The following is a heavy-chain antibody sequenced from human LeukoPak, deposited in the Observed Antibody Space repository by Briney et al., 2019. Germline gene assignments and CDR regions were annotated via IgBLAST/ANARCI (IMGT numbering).Heavy chain of an antibody. CDR2: MSSGGGYT. CDR3: AKLATRCKVASYIDS. J-gene: IGHJ4*02. Sequence: GGSLRLSCAASGFTFSSYAMNWVRQAPGKGLEWVSGMSSGGGYTYYADFVKGRFTISRDNSQNTLYLQMNSLRVEDTALYYCAKLATRCKVASYIDSWGQGTPVTVSS. V-gene: IGHV3-23*01. CDR1: GFTFSSYA. D-gene: IGHD1-26*01.